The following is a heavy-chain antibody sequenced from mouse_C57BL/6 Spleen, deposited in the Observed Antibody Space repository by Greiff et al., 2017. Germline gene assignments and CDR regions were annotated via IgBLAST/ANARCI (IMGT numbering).Heavy chain of an antibody. D-gene: IGHD2-4*01. CDR3: ARGYDYDAGDYYAMDY. V-gene: IGHV1-82*01. CDR1: GYAFSSSW. Sequence: QVQLKESGPELVKPGASVKISCKASGYAFSSSWMNWVKQRPGKGLEWIGRIYPGDGDTNYTGKFKGKATLTADKSSSTAYMQLSSLTSEASAVYYCARGYDYDAGDYYAMDYWGQGTSVTVSS. J-gene: IGHJ4*01. CDR2: IYPGDGDT.